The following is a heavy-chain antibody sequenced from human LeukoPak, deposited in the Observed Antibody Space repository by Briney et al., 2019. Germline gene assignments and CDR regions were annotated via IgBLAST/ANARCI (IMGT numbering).Heavy chain of an antibody. D-gene: IGHD2-8*01. J-gene: IGHJ6*02. CDR3: AKEENGYYYYYYGMDV. Sequence: GSLRLSCAASGFTFSSYGMHWVRQAPGKGLEWVAVISYDGSNKYYADSVKGRFTISRDNSKNTLYLQMNSLRAEDTAVYCCAKEENGYYYYYYGMDVWGQGTTVTVSS. CDR1: GFTFSSYG. V-gene: IGHV3-30*18. CDR2: ISYDGSNK.